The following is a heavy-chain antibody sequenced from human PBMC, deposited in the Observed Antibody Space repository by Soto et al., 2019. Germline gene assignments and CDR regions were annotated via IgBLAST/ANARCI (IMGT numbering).Heavy chain of an antibody. D-gene: IGHD6-13*01. V-gene: IGHV1-69*13. CDR3: ARARVPFSSSWYSHDDFDI. CDR1: GGPFSSYA. J-gene: IGHJ3*02. Sequence: ASVKVSCKASGGPFSSYAISCVRQAPGHGLEWMGGIIPIFGTANYAQKFQGRFTITADESTSTAYMELSSLRSEDTAVYYCARARVPFSSSWYSHDDFDIWGQGTMVTVSS. CDR2: IIPIFGTA.